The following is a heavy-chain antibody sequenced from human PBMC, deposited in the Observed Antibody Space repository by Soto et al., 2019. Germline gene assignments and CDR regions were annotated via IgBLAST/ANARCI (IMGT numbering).Heavy chain of an antibody. Sequence: QVQLVESGGGVVQPGGSLRLSCAASGLTLSNYAMHWVRQAPGKGLEWVAVISYDGSNRYYADSVKGRFTISRDNSKNTLYLQMNSLGAEDTAVYSCERVTQAVAADYWGQGTLVTVSS. CDR3: ERVTQAVAADY. J-gene: IGHJ4*02. CDR1: GLTLSNYA. D-gene: IGHD6-19*01. V-gene: IGHV3-30-3*01. CDR2: ISYDGSNR.